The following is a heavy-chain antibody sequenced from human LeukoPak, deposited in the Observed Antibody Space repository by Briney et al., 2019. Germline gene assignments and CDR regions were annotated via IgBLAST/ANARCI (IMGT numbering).Heavy chain of an antibody. CDR2: ISGNGGIT. J-gene: IGHJ4*02. CDR3: AKGIELWLTYFDH. CDR1: GFTFSSYV. Sequence: GRSLRLSCVASGFTFSSYVMNWVRRAPGTGLEGCSAISGNGGITDYADSGKGRVTISRDNSKNTLSLQMNSLRAEDTAVYYCAKGIELWLTYFDHWGQGTLVTASS. V-gene: IGHV3-23*01. D-gene: IGHD5-18*01.